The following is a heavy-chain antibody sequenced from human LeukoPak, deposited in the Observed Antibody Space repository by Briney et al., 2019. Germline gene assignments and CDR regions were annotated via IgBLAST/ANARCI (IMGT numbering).Heavy chain of an antibody. D-gene: IGHD3/OR15-3a*01. CDR3: AREAGLFDY. V-gene: IGHV3-48*01. J-gene: IGHJ4*02. CDR1: GFTFSSYS. CDR2: ISSSSSTI. Sequence: GGSLRPSCAASGFTFSSYSMNWVRQAPGKGLEWVSYISSSSSTIYYADSVKGRFTISRDNAKNSLYLQMNSLRAEDTAVYYCAREAGLFDYWGQGTLVTVSS.